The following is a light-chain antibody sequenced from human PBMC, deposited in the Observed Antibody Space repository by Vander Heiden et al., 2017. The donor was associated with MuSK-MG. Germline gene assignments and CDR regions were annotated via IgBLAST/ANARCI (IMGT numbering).Light chain of an antibody. V-gene: IGLV2-11*01. CDR3: GSYAGAYTSPHGV. J-gene: IGLJ3*02. CDR2: DVS. Sequence: QSALPQPRSVSGSPGQSVSISCTGTSSAARNYNYVSWYQQHPGKAPKLMVFDVSKRSSGVPDRFSGSKAGDTASLTISGLQADDEADYYCGSYAGAYTSPHGVFGGGTKLTVL. CDR1: SSAARNYNY.